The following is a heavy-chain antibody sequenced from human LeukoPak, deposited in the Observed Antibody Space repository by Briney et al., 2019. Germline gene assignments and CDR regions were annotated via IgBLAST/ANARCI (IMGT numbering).Heavy chain of an antibody. D-gene: IGHD3-3*01. CDR3: ARAGLRFLEWAPIDY. CDR2: ISSSGSTI. Sequence: GGSLRLSCAASGFTFSDYYMSWIRQAPGKGLEWVSYISSSGSTIYYADSVKGRFTISRDNAKNSLYLQMNSLRAEDTAVYYCARAGLRFLEWAPIDYWGQGTLVTVSS. CDR1: GFTFSDYY. J-gene: IGHJ4*02. V-gene: IGHV3-11*04.